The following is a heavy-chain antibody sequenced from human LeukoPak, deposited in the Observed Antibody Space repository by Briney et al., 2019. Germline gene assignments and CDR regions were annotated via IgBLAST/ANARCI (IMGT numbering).Heavy chain of an antibody. CDR3: ARGKYGSGSYYSVWFDP. CDR2: ICYSGST. Sequence: PSETLSLTCTVSGGSISSYYWSWIRQPPGKGLEWIGYICYSGSTNYNPSLKSRVTISVDTSKNQFSLKLSSVTAADTAVYYCARGKYGSGSYYSVWFDPWGQGTLVTVSS. CDR1: GGSISSYY. V-gene: IGHV4-59*01. J-gene: IGHJ5*02. D-gene: IGHD3-10*01.